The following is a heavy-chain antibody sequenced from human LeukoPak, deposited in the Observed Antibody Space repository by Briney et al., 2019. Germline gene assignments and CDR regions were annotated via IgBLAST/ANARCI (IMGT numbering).Heavy chain of an antibody. CDR2: IYHSGTS. D-gene: IGHD2-15*01. CDR1: GHSISSGYY. V-gene: IGHV4-38-2*02. Sequence: PSETLSLTCAVSGHSISSGYYWGCLRQPPGKGQQWTGNIYHSGTSYSNPSLKSRLTMSVDTSKNQLSLKLSSATAADTAVYYCARDSGGSRYNDWFDPWGQGTLVTVSS. J-gene: IGHJ5*01. CDR3: ARDSGGSRYNDWFDP.